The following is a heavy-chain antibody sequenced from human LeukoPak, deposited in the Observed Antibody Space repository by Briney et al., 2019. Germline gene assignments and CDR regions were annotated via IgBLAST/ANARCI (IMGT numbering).Heavy chain of an antibody. V-gene: IGHV1-18*01. J-gene: IGHJ4*02. CDR3: AISTGDGSGSYYIDTPNTPFDY. CDR2: ISAYNGNT. D-gene: IGHD3-10*01. CDR1: GYTFTSYG. Sequence: ASVTVSCKAAGYTFTSYGISWVRQRPGQGQEWMGWISAYNGNTNYEQELQGRGTMTTDTSTSTAYMELRSLRSDDTAVYYCAISTGDGSGSYYIDTPNTPFDYWGQGTLVTVSS.